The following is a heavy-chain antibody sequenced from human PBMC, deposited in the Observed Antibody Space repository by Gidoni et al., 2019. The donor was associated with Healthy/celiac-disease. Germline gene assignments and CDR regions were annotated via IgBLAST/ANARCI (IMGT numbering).Heavy chain of an antibody. Sequence: QVQLVESGGGVVQPGRSLRLSCAASGFTFSSYALHWVRQAPGKGLEWVAVISYDGSNKYYADSVKGRFNISRDNSKNTLYLQMNSLRAEDTAVYYCARTHIVATTYFDTSEGDCMDVWGQGTTVTVSS. CDR2: ISYDGSNK. CDR3: ARTHIVATTYFDTSEGDCMDV. V-gene: IGHV3-30*01. CDR1: GFTFSSYA. D-gene: IGHD5-12*01. J-gene: IGHJ6*02.